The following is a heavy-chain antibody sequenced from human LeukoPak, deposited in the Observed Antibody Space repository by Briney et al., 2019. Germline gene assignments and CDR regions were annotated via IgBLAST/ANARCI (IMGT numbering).Heavy chain of an antibody. J-gene: IGHJ4*02. Sequence: PGGSLRLSCAASGFTFSDYYMSWIRQAPGKGLEWVSYISSSGSTIYYADSVKGRFTISRDNAKNSLYLQMNSLRAEDTAVYYCARVRSGGSSYSPYFDYWGQGTLVTVSS. CDR1: GFTFSDYY. V-gene: IGHV3-11*04. CDR2: ISSSGSTI. CDR3: ARVRSGGSSYSPYFDY. D-gene: IGHD2-15*01.